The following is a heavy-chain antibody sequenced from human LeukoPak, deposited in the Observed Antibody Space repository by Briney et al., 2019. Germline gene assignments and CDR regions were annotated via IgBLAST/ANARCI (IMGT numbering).Heavy chain of an antibody. V-gene: IGHV3-30*04. CDR2: ISYDGSNK. J-gene: IGHJ4*02. Sequence: GGALRLSCAASGFTFSSYAMHWVRQAPGKGLEWVAGISYDGSNKYYADSVKGRFTISRDNSKNTLYLQMNRLRAEDTAVYYCLRQKKAYEIDYWGQGTLVTVSS. CDR3: LRQKKAYEIDY. D-gene: IGHD2-21*01. CDR1: GFTFSSYA.